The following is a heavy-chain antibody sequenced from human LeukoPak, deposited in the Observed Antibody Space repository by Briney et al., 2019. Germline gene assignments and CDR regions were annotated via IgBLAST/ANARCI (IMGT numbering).Heavy chain of an antibody. V-gene: IGHV1-18*01. J-gene: IGHJ6*03. Sequence: ASVKVPCKASGYTFASYGISWVRQAPGQGLEWMGWISAYNGNTNYAQKLQGRVTMTTDTSTSTAYMELRSLRSDDTAVYYCARDSSSGWYDYYYYYYMDVWGKGTTVTISS. CDR2: ISAYNGNT. D-gene: IGHD6-19*01. CDR1: GYTFASYG. CDR3: ARDSSSGWYDYYYYYYMDV.